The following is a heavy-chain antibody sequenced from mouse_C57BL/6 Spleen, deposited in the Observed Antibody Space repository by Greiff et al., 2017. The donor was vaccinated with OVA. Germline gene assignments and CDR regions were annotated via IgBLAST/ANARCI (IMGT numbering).Heavy chain of an antibody. CDR2: IDPSDSET. V-gene: IGHV1-52*01. D-gene: IGHD4-1*01. CDR3: ARSRLTGPYYFDY. CDR1: GYTFTSYW. Sequence: QVQLKQPGAELVRPGSSVKLSCKASGYTFTSYWMHWVKQRPIQGLEWIGNIDPSDSETHYNQKFKDKATLTVDKSSSTAYMQLSSLTSEDSAVYYCARSRLTGPYYFDYWGQGTTLTVSS. J-gene: IGHJ2*01.